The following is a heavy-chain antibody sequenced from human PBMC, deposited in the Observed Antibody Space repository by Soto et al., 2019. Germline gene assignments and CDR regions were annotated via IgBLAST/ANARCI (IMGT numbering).Heavy chain of an antibody. Sequence: GASVKVSCKASGGTFSSYAISWVRQAPGQGLEWMGGIIPIFGTANYAQKFQGRVTITADESTSTAYMELSSLRSEDTAVYYCASRADSSGYYPKAFDCWGQGTLVPVSS. CDR3: ASRADSSGYYPKAFDC. CDR1: GGTFSSYA. D-gene: IGHD3-22*01. V-gene: IGHV1-69*13. J-gene: IGHJ4*02. CDR2: IIPIFGTA.